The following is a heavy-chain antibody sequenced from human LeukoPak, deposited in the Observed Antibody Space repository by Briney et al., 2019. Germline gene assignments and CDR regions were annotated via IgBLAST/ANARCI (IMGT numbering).Heavy chain of an antibody. CDR1: GFPFSSHG. Sequence: GGSLRLSCAGSGFPFSSHGMNWVRQVPGKGLEWVAVISHDARSNYHVDSVKGRFTISRDNSKDTLYLQMNSLRAEDTAVYYCEGRYYDFWSGYYAHYYFDYWGQGTLVTVSS. D-gene: IGHD3-3*01. CDR3: EGRYYDFWSGYYAHYYFDY. V-gene: IGHV3-30*03. CDR2: ISHDARSN. J-gene: IGHJ4*02.